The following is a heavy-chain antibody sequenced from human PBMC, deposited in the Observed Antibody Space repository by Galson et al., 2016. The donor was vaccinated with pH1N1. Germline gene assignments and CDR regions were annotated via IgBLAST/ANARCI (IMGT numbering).Heavy chain of an antibody. V-gene: IGHV3-30*02. D-gene: IGHD4/OR15-4a*01. CDR2: VRNDGAKK. Sequence: SLRLSCAASGFNFRNYGMHWVRQAPGKGLDWVSFVRNDGAKKQYVDSVKGRFTISKDNYKNTLYLQMTSVRPEDTAVYYCATDGACWGSGESDYGVSDYWGQGTLVTVSS. CDR3: ATDGACWGSGESDYGVSDY. J-gene: IGHJ4*02. CDR1: GFNFRNYG.